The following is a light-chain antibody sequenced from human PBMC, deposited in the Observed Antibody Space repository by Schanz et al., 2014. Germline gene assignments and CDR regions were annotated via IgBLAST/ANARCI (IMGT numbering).Light chain of an antibody. CDR2: LGS. CDR1: QSLLHSNGYNF. V-gene: IGKV2-28*01. Sequence: DIVMTQSPLSLPVTPGEPASISCRSSQSLLHSNGYNFLDWYLQKSGQSPQVLMYLGSDRASGVPDRFSGSGPGTDLTLKISRVEAEDVGVYYCMQALQTPPTTFGGGTKVQIK. CDR3: MQALQTPPTT. J-gene: IGKJ4*01.